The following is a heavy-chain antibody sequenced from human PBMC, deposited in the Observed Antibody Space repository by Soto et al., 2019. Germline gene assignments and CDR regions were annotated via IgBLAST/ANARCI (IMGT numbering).Heavy chain of an antibody. CDR1: VFTFSTYW. V-gene: IGHV3-74*01. D-gene: IGHD2-15*01. CDR3: TNDTFGGRDS. J-gene: IGHJ4*02. Sequence: LRLSCAASVFTFSTYWMHWIRQVPGKGLEWVSRINSDASHTYYADSVKGRFTISRDNAKNTLYLQMNSLRAEDTAVYYCTNDTFGGRDSWGQGTLVTVSS. CDR2: INSDASHT.